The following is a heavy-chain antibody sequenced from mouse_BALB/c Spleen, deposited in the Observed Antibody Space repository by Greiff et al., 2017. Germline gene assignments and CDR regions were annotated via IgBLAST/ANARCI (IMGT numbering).Heavy chain of an antibody. J-gene: IGHJ4*01. D-gene: IGHD2-3*01. Sequence: VQLMESGPGLVQPSQSLSITCTVSGFSLTSYGVHWVRQSPGKGLEWLGVIWSGGSTDYNAAFISRLSISKDNSKSQVFFKMNSLQANDTAIYYCARKYLDGYYVAMDYWGQGTSVTVSS. CDR3: ARKYLDGYYVAMDY. CDR2: IWSGGST. V-gene: IGHV2-2*02. CDR1: GFSLTSYG.